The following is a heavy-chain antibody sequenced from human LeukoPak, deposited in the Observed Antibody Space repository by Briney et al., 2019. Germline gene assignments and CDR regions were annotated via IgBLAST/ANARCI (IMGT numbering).Heavy chain of an antibody. V-gene: IGHV4-59*01. D-gene: IGHD3-22*01. CDR2: IYYSGST. Sequence: SETLSLTCTVSGGSISSYYWSWSRQRPGQGLGWIWNIYYSGSTNYNPSLKSRVTISVDTSKNQFSLKLSSVTAADTAVYYCTRGSIAYYYMDVWGKGATVTISS. CDR3: TRGSIAYYYMDV. J-gene: IGHJ6*03. CDR1: GGSISSYY.